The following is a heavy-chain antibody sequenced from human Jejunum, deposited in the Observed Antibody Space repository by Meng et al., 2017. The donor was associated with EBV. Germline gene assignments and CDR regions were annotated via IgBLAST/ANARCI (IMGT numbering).Heavy chain of an antibody. J-gene: IGHJ4*02. Sequence: QEHLVQSGAEVKKPGSSVKVSCKASGDRFGTYSVSWVRQAPGQGLEWMGNTVPIFGTTSYAQKFQGRVTITADESTRTAFMELRNLRSEDSAMYYCARAGGDYEDYWGQGTLVTVSS. CDR2: TVPIFGTT. CDR1: GDRFGTYS. CDR3: ARAGGDYEDY. V-gene: IGHV1-69*15. D-gene: IGHD4-17*01.